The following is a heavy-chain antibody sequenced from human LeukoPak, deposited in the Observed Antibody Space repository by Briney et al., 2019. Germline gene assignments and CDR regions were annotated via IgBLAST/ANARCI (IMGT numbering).Heavy chain of an antibody. J-gene: IGHJ4*02. CDR2: IYYSGST. CDR3: ARRLRYYYDSSGQGYYFDY. CDR1: GGSISSYY. V-gene: IGHV4-59*01. D-gene: IGHD3-22*01. Sequence: PSETLSLTCTVSGGSISSYYWSWIRQPPGKGLEWIGYIYYSGSTNYNPSLKSRVTISVDTSKNQFSLKLSSVTAADTAVYYCARRLRYYYDSSGQGYYFDYWGQGTLVTVSS.